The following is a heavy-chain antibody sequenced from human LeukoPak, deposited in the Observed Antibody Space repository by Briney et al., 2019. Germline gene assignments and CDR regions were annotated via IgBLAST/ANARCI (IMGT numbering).Heavy chain of an antibody. CDR2: IIPILGIA. CDR1: GGTFSSYA. Sequence: ASAKVSCKASGGTFSSYAISWVRQAPGQGLEWMGRIIPILGIANYAQKFQGRVTITADKSTSTAYMELSSLRSEDTAVYYCATSPRGRTWELQYYFDYWGQGTLVTVSS. J-gene: IGHJ4*02. CDR3: ATSPRGRTWELQYYFDY. D-gene: IGHD1-26*01. V-gene: IGHV1-69*04.